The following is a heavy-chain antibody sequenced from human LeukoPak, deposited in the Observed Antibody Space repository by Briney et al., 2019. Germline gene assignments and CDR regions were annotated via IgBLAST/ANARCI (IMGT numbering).Heavy chain of an antibody. CDR1: GFTFSSYS. Sequence: GVSLRLSCAASGFTFSSYSINWVRQAPGKGLEWLSSIGTSSNYISYADSVKGRFTISRDNAKNTLYLQMNSLRAEDTAVYYCARVPGDYWGQGTLVTVSS. CDR2: IGTSSNYI. J-gene: IGHJ4*02. V-gene: IGHV3-21*06. CDR3: ARVPGDY.